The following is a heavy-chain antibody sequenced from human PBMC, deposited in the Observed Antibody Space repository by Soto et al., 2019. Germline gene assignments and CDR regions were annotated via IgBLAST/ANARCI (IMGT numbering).Heavy chain of an antibody. Sequence: PGGSLRLSCAASGFTFSRFWMHWVRQAPGKGLEWVSRASPDGTSTSYADSVKGRFTISRDNAKNTLFMQMNSLRAEDTAVYYCTRHGSGDYFLFGPWGQGTLVTVSS. V-gene: IGHV3-74*01. D-gene: IGHD4-17*01. CDR2: ASPDGTST. J-gene: IGHJ5*02. CDR3: TRHGSGDYFLFGP. CDR1: GFTFSRFW.